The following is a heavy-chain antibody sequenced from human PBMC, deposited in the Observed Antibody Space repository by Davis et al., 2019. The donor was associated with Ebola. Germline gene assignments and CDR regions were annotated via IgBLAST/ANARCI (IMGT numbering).Heavy chain of an antibody. CDR3: TKPQYDSGWRGDPYYGLDV. D-gene: IGHD6-19*01. V-gene: IGHV3-23*01. Sequence: SLKISCAGSGFSFRFFAMSWVRQAPGKGLEWVASISGAGDTTYYADSAKGRFSVSRDNSRNTLYLQMSELRAEDTAVYYCTKPQYDSGWRGDPYYGLDVWGHGTTVSVSS. J-gene: IGHJ6*02. CDR2: ISGAGDTT. CDR1: GFSFRFFA.